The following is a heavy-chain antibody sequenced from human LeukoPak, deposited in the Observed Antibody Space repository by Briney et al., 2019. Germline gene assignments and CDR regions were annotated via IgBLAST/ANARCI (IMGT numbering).Heavy chain of an antibody. Sequence: GGSLRLSCAASGFTFSNAWMSWVRQAPGKGLEWVGRIKSKTDGGTADYYAAPVKGRFTISRDDSKNTLYLQMSSLKTEDTAVYCCTTYYDGESTEYFQHWGQGTLVTVSS. CDR3: TTYYDGESTEYFQH. J-gene: IGHJ1*01. V-gene: IGHV3-15*01. D-gene: IGHD3-10*01. CDR1: GFTFSNAW. CDR2: IKSKTDGGTA.